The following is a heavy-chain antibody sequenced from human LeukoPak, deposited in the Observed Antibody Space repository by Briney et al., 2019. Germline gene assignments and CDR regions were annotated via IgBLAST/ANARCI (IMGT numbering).Heavy chain of an antibody. V-gene: IGHV4-59*01. CDR1: GGPLSGYY. CDR2: IYYSGST. J-gene: IGHJ4*02. Sequence: SETLSLTCTVSGGPLSGYYWSWIRQPPGKGLEWIGYIYYSGSTNSNPSLKSRVTISIDTSKSQFSLKLGSVTAADTAVYYCARDTGTAYFDYWGQGTLVTVSS. CDR3: ARDTGTAYFDY. D-gene: IGHD2-8*02.